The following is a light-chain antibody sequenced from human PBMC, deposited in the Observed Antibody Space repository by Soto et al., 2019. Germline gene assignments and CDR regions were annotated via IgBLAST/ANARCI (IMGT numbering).Light chain of an antibody. CDR1: QSVSSSY. CDR2: GAS. J-gene: IGKJ1*01. V-gene: IGKV3-15*01. Sequence: EIVLTQSPGTLSLSPGERGTLSCRASQSVSSSYLAWYQQKRGQAPRLLTYGASTRATGIPARFSGSGSGTEFTLTISSLQPEDFAVYYCQQYYNWPRTFGQGTKVDIK. CDR3: QQYYNWPRT.